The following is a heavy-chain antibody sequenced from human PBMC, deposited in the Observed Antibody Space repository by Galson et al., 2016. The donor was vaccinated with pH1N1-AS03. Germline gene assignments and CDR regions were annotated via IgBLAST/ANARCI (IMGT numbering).Heavy chain of an antibody. CDR2: IYPGNSVS. CDR3: ARPRSNYFDN. Sequence: QSGAEVKKPGESLKISCMGSGYRFTNYWIGWMRQMPGKGLEWMGIIYPGNSVSRYNKSFQGQVTISADTSISTVYLQWSSLQASDTAMYYCARPRSNYFDNWGQGTLVTVSS. V-gene: IGHV5-51*03. CDR1: GYRFTNYW. J-gene: IGHJ4*02.